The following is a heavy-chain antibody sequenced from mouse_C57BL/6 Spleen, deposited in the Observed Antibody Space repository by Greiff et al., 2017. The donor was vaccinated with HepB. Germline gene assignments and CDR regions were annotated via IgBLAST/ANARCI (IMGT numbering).Heavy chain of an antibody. Sequence: QVQLQQPGAELVRPGSSVKLSCKASGYTFTSYWMHWVKQRPIQGLEWIGNIDPSDRETHYNQKFKDKATLTVDKSSSTAYMQLSSLTSEDSAVYYCASFYYGSSPSYFDVWGTGTTVTVSS. D-gene: IGHD1-1*01. V-gene: IGHV1-52*01. J-gene: IGHJ1*03. CDR2: IDPSDRET. CDR1: GYTFTSYW. CDR3: ASFYYGSSPSYFDV.